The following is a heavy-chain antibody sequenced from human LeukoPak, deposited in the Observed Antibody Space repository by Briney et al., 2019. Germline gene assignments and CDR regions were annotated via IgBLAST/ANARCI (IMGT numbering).Heavy chain of an antibody. D-gene: IGHD3-10*01. Sequence: SETLSLTCAVYGGSFSGYYWSWIRQPPGKGLEWIGEINHSGSTNYNPSLKSRVTISVGTSKNQFSLKLSSVTAADTAVYYCARVKRLFPWFGESYFDHWGQGTLVTVSS. V-gene: IGHV4-34*01. CDR2: INHSGST. CDR1: GGSFSGYY. J-gene: IGHJ4*02. CDR3: ARVKRLFPWFGESYFDH.